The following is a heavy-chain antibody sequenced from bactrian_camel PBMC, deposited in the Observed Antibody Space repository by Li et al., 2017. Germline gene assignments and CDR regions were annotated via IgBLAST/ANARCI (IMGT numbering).Heavy chain of an antibody. CDR3: KAGGSWFCDGFCVTQGFGH. V-gene: IGHV3S25*01. J-gene: IGHJ6*01. CDR1: GFTTSNHW. CDR2: INSGGGSTA. Sequence: QLVESGGGSVQAGGSLRLSCAASGFTTSNHWMSWVRQAPGKGLEWVSTINSGGGSTAYYAKSVEGRFTISKDKAKDTVYLQMNSLKPEDTARYSCKAGGSWFCDGFCVTQGFGHWGQGTQVTVS. D-gene: IGHD6*01.